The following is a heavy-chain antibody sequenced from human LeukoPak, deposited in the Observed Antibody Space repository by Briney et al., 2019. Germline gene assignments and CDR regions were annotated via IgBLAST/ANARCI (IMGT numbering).Heavy chain of an antibody. D-gene: IGHD5-18*01. CDR3: ARDRGYTYGHPLDY. CDR1: GFTFSNYV. V-gene: IGHV3-33*01. CDR2: IWHDGSNK. J-gene: IGHJ4*02. Sequence: GRSLRLSCAASGFTFSNYVIHWVRQAPGKGLEWVALIWHDGSNKYYGDSVKDRFTISRDNSKNTLYLQMDSLRDEDTAVYYCARDRGYTYGHPLDYWGQGTLVTVSS.